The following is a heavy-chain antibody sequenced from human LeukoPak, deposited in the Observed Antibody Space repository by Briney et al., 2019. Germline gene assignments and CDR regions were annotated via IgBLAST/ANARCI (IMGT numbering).Heavy chain of an antibody. D-gene: IGHD6-19*01. V-gene: IGHV3-53*01. CDR2: IDTSDNR. CDR1: GFTVSNNY. Sequence: PGGSLRLSCAASGFTVSNNYMSWVRQAAGKGLEWVSLIDTSDNRYYADSVQGRFIISRHNSKNTLSLQMNSLRVEGTAVYYCARSPITGWDWGQGTLVTVFS. CDR3: ARSPITGWD. J-gene: IGHJ4*02.